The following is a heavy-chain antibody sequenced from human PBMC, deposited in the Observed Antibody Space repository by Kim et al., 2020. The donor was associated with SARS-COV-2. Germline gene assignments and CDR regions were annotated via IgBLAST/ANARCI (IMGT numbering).Heavy chain of an antibody. V-gene: IGHV4-61*01. CDR2: IYYSGST. J-gene: IGHJ5*02. D-gene: IGHD3-22*01. CDR1: GGSVSSGSYY. CDR3: ARDGVVSGYYYDSSGYPLKGFDP. Sequence: SETLSLTCTVSGGSVSSGSYYWSWIRQPPGKGLEWIGYIYYSGSTNYNPSLKSRVTISVDTSKNQFSLKLSSVTAADTAVYYCARDGVVSGYYYDSSGYPLKGFDPWGQGTLVTVSS.